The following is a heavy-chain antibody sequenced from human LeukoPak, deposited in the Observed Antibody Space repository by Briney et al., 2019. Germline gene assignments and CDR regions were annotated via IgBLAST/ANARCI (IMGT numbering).Heavy chain of an antibody. D-gene: IGHD6-13*01. CDR3: ATDRYSSSWYYFDY. V-gene: IGHV1-24*01. CDR1: GYTLTELS. J-gene: IGHJ4*02. Sequence: ASVKVSCKVSGYTLTELSMHWVRQAPGKGLERMGGFDPEDGETIYAQKFQGRVTMTEDTSTDTAYMELSSLRSEDTAVYYCATDRYSSSWYYFDYWGQGTLVTVSS. CDR2: FDPEDGET.